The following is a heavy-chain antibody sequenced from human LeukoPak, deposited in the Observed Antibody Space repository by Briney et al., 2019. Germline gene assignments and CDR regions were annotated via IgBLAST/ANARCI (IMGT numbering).Heavy chain of an antibody. CDR2: IKSKTDGGTT. CDR3: TTDPPPRLGVTRHDAFDI. D-gene: IGHD3-22*01. CDR1: GFTFSNAW. V-gene: IGHV3-15*01. Sequence: PGGSLRLSCAASGFTFSNAWMSWVRQAPGKGLEWVGRIKSKTDGGTTDYAAPVKGRFTISRDDSKNTLYLQMNSLKTEDTAVYYCTTDPPPRLGVTRHDAFDIWGQGTMVTVSS. J-gene: IGHJ3*02.